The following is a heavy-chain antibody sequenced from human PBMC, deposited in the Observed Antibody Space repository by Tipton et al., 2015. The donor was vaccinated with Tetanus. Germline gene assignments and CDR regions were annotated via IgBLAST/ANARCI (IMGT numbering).Heavy chain of an antibody. V-gene: IGHV3-7*01. CDR3: AREGQWLGSDAFDV. J-gene: IGHJ3*01. CDR1: GFTFSSQW. Sequence: SLRLSCAASGFTFSSQWMSWVRQAPGKGLEWVANIKEDGNEQYYVDSVKGRLTISRDNAKNSLFLQMDGLRGDDTAVYYCAREGQWLGSDAFDVWGRGTMVTVSS. CDR2: IKEDGNEQ. D-gene: IGHD6-19*01.